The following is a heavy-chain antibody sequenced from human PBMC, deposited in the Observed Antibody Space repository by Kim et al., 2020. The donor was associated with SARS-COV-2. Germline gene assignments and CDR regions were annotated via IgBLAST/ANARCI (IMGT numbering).Heavy chain of an antibody. V-gene: IGHV3-48*02. J-gene: IGHJ6*02. CDR2: ISSSSSTI. CDR1: GFTFSTYS. Sequence: GGSLRLSCAASGFTFSTYSMNWVRQAPGKGLEWVSYISSSSSTIYYADSVKGRFTISRDNAKKSLYLEMNSLRDEDTAVYYCARDRPETIFGVGREGYYNGMDVWGQGTTVTVS. D-gene: IGHD3-3*01. CDR3: ARDRPETIFGVGREGYYNGMDV.